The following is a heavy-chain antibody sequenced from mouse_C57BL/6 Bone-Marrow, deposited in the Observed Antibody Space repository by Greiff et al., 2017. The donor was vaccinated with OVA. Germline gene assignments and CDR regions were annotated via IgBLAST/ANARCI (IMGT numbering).Heavy chain of an antibody. CDR2: IDPSDSYT. V-gene: IGHV1-59*01. Sequence: QVQLQQPGAELVRPGTSVKLSCKASGYTFTSYWMHWVKQRPGQGLEWIGVIDPSDSYTNYNQKFKSKATLTVDTSSSTAYMQLSSLTSEDSAGYNGARGPGEGYWGQGTTLTVSS. CDR1: GYTFTSYW. J-gene: IGHJ2*01. CDR3: ARGPGEGY.